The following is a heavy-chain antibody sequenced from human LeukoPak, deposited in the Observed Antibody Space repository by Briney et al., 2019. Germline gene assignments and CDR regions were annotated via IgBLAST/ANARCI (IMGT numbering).Heavy chain of an antibody. J-gene: IGHJ5*02. D-gene: IGHD6-19*01. CDR3: ARDRRLEGFDP. V-gene: IGHV4-38-2*02. CDR1: GYSISSGYY. Sequence: TLSLTCAVSGYSISSGYYWGWIRQPPGKGLEWIGSIYRSGNTYYSSSLKSRITISVDTSKNQFSLKLNSVTTADTAIYYCARDRRLEGFDPWGQGNLVTVSS. CDR2: IYRSGNT.